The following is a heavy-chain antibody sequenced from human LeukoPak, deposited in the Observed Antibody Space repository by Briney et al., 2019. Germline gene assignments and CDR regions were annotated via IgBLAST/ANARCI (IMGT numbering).Heavy chain of an antibody. J-gene: IGHJ4*02. V-gene: IGHV4-38-2*02. Sequence: SETLSLTCTVSGYSISSGYYWGWIRQPPGKGLEWIGSIYHSGRTFYNPSLKSRVTISVDTSKNQFSVKLSSVTAADTAVYYCARAQEYDILTGPREGFDYWGQGTLVTVSS. CDR2: IYHSGRT. CDR1: GYSISSGYY. D-gene: IGHD3-9*01. CDR3: ARAQEYDILTGPREGFDY.